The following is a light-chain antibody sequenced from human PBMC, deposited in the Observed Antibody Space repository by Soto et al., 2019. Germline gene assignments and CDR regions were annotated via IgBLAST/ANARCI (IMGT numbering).Light chain of an antibody. CDR1: TSNIGSNT. Sequence: QSVLTQPPSASGTPGQRVTISCSGSTSNIGSNTVNWYQLLPGTAPKLLIYINSQRPSGVPDRFSGSKSGTSASLAISGLQSEDEADYCCAAWDDSLNGYVFGTGTKGTVL. CDR3: AAWDDSLNGYV. V-gene: IGLV1-44*01. J-gene: IGLJ1*01. CDR2: INS.